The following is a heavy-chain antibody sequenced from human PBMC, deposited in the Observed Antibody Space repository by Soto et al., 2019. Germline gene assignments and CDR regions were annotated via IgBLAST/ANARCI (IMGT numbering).Heavy chain of an antibody. CDR1: GFTFNNAW. CDR3: TTGTTVAKYYFDF. V-gene: IGHV3-15*01. CDR2: IRSWSDGGTT. D-gene: IGHD1-1*01. Sequence: EVQLVESGGGLVEPGESLRLSCVASGFTFNNAWMSWVRQAPGKGLEWVGRIRSWSDGGTTDYGALVKGRFTISRDDSQNTLSLQMDSLKSEDTAVYYCTTGTTVAKYYFDFWGQGTLVTVSS. J-gene: IGHJ4*02.